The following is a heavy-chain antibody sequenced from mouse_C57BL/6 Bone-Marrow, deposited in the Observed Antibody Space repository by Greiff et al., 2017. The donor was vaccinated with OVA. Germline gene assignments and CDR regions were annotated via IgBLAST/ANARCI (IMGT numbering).Heavy chain of an antibody. V-gene: IGHV1-15*01. CDR2: IDPETGGT. CDR1: GYTFTDYE. J-gene: IGHJ4*01. Sequence: VQLQQSGAELVRPGASVTLSCKASGYTFTDYEMHWVKQTPVHGLEWIGAIDPETGGTAYNQKFKGKAILTADKSSSTAYMELRSLTSEGSAVYYCTRPGAMDYWGQGTSVTVSS. CDR3: TRPGAMDY.